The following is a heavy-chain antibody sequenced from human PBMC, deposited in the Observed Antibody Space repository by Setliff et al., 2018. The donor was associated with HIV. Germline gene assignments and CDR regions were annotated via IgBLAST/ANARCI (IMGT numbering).Heavy chain of an antibody. J-gene: IGHJ5*01. D-gene: IGHD3-16*01. Sequence: SETLSLTCIVSGGSISSHYWSWIRQPPGKGLEWMGSIYYSWSTSYKPSLKSRVTISVDPYKNQLSLRLTSATAADTAVYYCARGVRVGGGIGWFDTWGHGTLVTVSS. CDR3: ARGVRVGGGIGWFDT. V-gene: IGHV4-59*11. CDR1: GGSISSHY. CDR2: IYYSWST.